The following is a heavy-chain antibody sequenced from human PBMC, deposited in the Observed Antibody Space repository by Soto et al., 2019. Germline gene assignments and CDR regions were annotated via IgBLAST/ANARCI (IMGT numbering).Heavy chain of an antibody. J-gene: IGHJ2*01. D-gene: IGHD3-16*01. V-gene: IGHV3-23*01. CDR1: VCIFSDYA. Sequence: VGSLRLSCVASVCIFSDYAMTWVRQAPGKGLQWVATISASGGNIEYADSLKGRFTISRDNSKNSVYLQLSGLTADDTAVHYSAKVEGGLGYFDLWGRRTLVTVSS. CDR3: AKVEGGLGYFDL. CDR2: ISASGGNI.